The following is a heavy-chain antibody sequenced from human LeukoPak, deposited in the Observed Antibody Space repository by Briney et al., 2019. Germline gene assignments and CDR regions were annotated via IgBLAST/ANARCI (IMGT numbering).Heavy chain of an antibody. CDR3: AREILSAFEI. CDR2: ISYDGSNK. J-gene: IGHJ3*02. Sequence: GRLLRLSCAASGFIMSGYAMNWCGAAPGKGLAGEGIISYDGSNKYSTDSVKGRFTICRDNSKNTLYLQMNSLRAEDTAVYYCAREILSAFEIWGQGTMVTVSS. CDR1: GFIMSGYA. V-gene: IGHV3-30-3*01.